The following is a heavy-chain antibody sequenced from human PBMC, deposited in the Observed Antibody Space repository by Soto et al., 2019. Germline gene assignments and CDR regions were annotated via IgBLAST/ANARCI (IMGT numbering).Heavy chain of an antibody. CDR1: GASIDSYY. CDR3: ARAGSSGWYLDY. CDR2: IDDSGYT. D-gene: IGHD6-19*01. J-gene: IGHJ4*02. Sequence: QVQLQETGPRLVKPSETLSLTCTVSGASIDSYYWTWIRQPPGRGLECIAYIDDSGYTTSSPSLRSRVTLSVDASKNQFSLKLSSVTTAGAAVYYCARAGSSGWYLDYWGQGTLVAVSS. V-gene: IGHV4-59*01.